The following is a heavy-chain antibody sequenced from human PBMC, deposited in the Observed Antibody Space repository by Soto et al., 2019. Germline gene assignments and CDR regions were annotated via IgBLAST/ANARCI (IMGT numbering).Heavy chain of an antibody. CDR2: VYYTGTT. D-gene: IGHD2-21*02. Sequence: QVQLQESGPGLVKASQTLSVTCTVSGDSINRGGYYWIWIRQFPGKGLEWIGSVYYTGTTSYNPSRESRAALSVDTSMKHFSLKLSSVTAADTAVYYCARGGVVVPALSFDYWGQGTLVTVSS. CDR3: ARGGVVVPALSFDY. V-gene: IGHV4-31*03. J-gene: IGHJ4*02. CDR1: GDSINRGGYY.